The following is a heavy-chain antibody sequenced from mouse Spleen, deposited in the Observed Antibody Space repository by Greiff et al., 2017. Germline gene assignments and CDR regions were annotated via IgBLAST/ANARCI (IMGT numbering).Heavy chain of an antibody. CDR2: ISSGSSTI. Sequence: EVMLVESGVGLVKPGGSLKLSCAASGFTFSDYGMHWVRQAPEKGLEWVAYISSGSSTIYYADTVKGRFTISRDNAKNTLFLQMTSLRSEDTAMYYCASGDAMDYWGQGTSVTVSS. CDR3: ASGDAMDY. CDR1: GFTFSDYG. J-gene: IGHJ4*01. V-gene: IGHV5-17*01.